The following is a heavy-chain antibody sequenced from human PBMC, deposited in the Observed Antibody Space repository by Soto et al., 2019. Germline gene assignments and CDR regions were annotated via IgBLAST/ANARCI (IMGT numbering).Heavy chain of an antibody. CDR3: ARVKQDYDVLTASLDYFDY. V-gene: IGHV4-30-2*01. J-gene: IGHJ4*02. D-gene: IGHD3-9*01. CDR1: SGSISSSGYS. Sequence: QLQLQESASGVVKPSQTLSLTCAVSSGSISSSGYSWSWIRQPPGQGLEWIGNVSDTGSTYYNPSLQSRVTISVDRSRNQFSLKLTSVTAADTAIYYCARVKQDYDVLTASLDYFDYWGQGILVSVSS. CDR2: VSDTGST.